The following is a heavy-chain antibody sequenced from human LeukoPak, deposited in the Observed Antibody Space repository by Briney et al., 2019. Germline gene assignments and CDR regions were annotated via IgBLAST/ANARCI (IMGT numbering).Heavy chain of an antibody. J-gene: IGHJ4*02. CDR3: ARVPGRWLHSYFDY. Sequence: SETLSLTCTVSGGSISNYFWSWVRQPAGKGLEWIGRIYSTGRSDYNPSLKSRITMSVDTSKNQFSLKLSSVTAADTAVYYCARVPGRWLHSYFDYWGQGTLVTVSS. CDR2: IYSTGRS. CDR1: GGSISNYF. D-gene: IGHD5-24*01. V-gene: IGHV4-4*07.